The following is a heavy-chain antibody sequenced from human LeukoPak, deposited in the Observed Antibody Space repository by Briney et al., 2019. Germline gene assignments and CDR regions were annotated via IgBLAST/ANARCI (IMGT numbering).Heavy chain of an antibody. CDR2: ISGYNGNT. CDR3: ARSSLGTITAGPFDY. CDR1: GYTFSSYG. D-gene: IGHD5-12*01. V-gene: IGHV1-18*01. Sequence: GASVKVSCKASGYTFSSYGIAWVRQAPGLGLEWMGWISGYNGNTNYAQKLQGRVSMTTDTSTTTAYMELRSLTSDDTALYYCARSSLGTITAGPFDYWGQGTLVTVSS. J-gene: IGHJ4*02.